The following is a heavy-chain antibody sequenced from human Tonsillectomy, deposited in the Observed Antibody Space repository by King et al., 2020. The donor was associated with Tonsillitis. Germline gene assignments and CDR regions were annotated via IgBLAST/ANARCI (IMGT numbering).Heavy chain of an antibody. CDR2: IKQDGSEI. CDR1: GFTFSTYW. Sequence: QLVQSGGGLVQPGGSLRLSCAASGFTFSTYWMSWVRQAPGKGLEWVANIKQDGSEIYYVDSVKGRFTISRDNVKNSLYLQMNRLRAEDTAMYYCAIYDFWSGYYPYWGQGTLVTVSS. V-gene: IGHV3-7*01. D-gene: IGHD3-3*01. J-gene: IGHJ4*02. CDR3: AIYDFWSGYYPY.